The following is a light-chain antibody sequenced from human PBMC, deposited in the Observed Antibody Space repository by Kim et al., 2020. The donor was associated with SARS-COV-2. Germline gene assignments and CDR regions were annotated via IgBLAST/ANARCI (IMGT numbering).Light chain of an antibody. J-gene: IGKJ5*01. CDR1: QGISNN. V-gene: IGKV1-27*01. Sequence: ASVGDRGTITCRASQGISNNLAWYQQKPGKVPKLLIYAASTLQSGVPSRFSGSGSGTDFILTVSSLQPEDVASYYCQKYNSGPVTFGQGTRLEIK. CDR2: AAS. CDR3: QKYNSGPVT.